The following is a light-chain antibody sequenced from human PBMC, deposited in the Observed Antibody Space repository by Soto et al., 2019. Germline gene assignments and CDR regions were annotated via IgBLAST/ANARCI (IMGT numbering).Light chain of an antibody. Sequence: QAVVTQPASVSASPGQSITISCTGTSSDVGGSNFVSWYQQHPGKPPKLIIYDVATRPSGVSNRFSGSKSGSTASLIISRLQTEDEADYYCVSFTSSTTYVFGSGTKVTVL. V-gene: IGLV2-14*03. CDR1: SSDVGGSNF. CDR3: VSFTSSTTYV. J-gene: IGLJ1*01. CDR2: DVA.